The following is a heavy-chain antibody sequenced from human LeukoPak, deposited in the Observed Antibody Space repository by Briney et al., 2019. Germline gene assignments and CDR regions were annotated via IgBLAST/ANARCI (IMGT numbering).Heavy chain of an antibody. CDR2: ISGSGRST. CDR3: TNRVDTTMVVY. CDR1: GFTFSSYA. Sequence: GGSLRLSCAASGFTFSSYAMSWVRQAPGKGLEWVSAISGSGRSTFYADSVKGRFTISRDNSRNTLYLQMNSLRAEDTAVYYCTNRVDTTMVVYWGQGTLVTVSS. D-gene: IGHD5-18*01. V-gene: IGHV3-23*01. J-gene: IGHJ4*02.